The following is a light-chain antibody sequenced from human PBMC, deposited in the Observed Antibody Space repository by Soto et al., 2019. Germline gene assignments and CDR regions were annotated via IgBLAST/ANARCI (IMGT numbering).Light chain of an antibody. V-gene: IGKV3-20*01. Sequence: EIVLTQSPGTLSLSPGERATLSCRASQSVSSYYLAWYQQKPGQAPRLLIYGASSRATGIPDRFSGSGSGTDVTLTISRLEPEDFAVYYCQQYGSSLSITFGQGTRLEMK. CDR3: QQYGSSLSIT. CDR1: QSVSSYY. CDR2: GAS. J-gene: IGKJ5*01.